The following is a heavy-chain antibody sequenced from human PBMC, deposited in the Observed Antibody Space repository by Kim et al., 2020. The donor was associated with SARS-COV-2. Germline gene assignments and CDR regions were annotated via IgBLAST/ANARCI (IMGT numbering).Heavy chain of an antibody. Sequence: GGSLRLSCAASGFTFSSYGMHWVRQAPGKGLEWVAVIWYDGSNKYYADSVKGRFTISRDNSKNTLYLQMNSLRAEDTAVYYCARGPSMVRGVKAGWFDPWGQGTLVTVSS. J-gene: IGHJ5*02. D-gene: IGHD3-10*01. CDR2: IWYDGSNK. V-gene: IGHV3-33*01. CDR1: GFTFSSYG. CDR3: ARGPSMVRGVKAGWFDP.